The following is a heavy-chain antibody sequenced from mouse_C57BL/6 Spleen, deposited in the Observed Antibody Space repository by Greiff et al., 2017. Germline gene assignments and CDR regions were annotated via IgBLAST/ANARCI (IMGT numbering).Heavy chain of an antibody. Sequence: EVKVVESGGDLVKPGGSLKLSCAASGFTFSSYVMSWVRQTPDKRLEWVATISSGGSYTYYPDSVKGRFTISRDNAKNTLYLQMSSLKSEDTAMYYCARPIEGWYFDVWGTGTTVTVSS. CDR3: ARPIEGWYFDV. CDR1: GFTFSSYV. V-gene: IGHV5-6*01. CDR2: ISSGGSYT. J-gene: IGHJ1*03.